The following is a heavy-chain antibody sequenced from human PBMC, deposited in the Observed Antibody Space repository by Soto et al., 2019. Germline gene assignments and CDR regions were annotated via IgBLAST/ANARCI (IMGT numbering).Heavy chain of an antibody. CDR2: IFPGDAET. Sequence: GEYLTISCQASAHNFATHWIGWVRHKAGKGLEWMGIIFPGDAETRYSPSFQGHITTSADKSISIAYLRWSSLKASDTGMYYCATPGGFGMDVWGQGTTVTVSS. J-gene: IGHJ6*02. V-gene: IGHV5-51*01. D-gene: IGHD5-12*01. CDR3: ATPGGFGMDV. CDR1: AHNFATHW.